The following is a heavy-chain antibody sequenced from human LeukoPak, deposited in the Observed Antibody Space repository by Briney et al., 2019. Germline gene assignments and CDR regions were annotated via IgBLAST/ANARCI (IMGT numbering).Heavy chain of an antibody. Sequence: GGSLRLSCAVSGFTFSNHAMSWVRQAPGKGLEWVSAISGSGGSTYYADSVKGRFTISRDNSKNTLYLQMNSLRAEDTAVYYCALWFGELLYYFDYWGQGTLVTVSS. J-gene: IGHJ4*02. CDR2: ISGSGGST. V-gene: IGHV3-23*01. D-gene: IGHD3-10*01. CDR3: ALWFGELLYYFDY. CDR1: GFTFSNHA.